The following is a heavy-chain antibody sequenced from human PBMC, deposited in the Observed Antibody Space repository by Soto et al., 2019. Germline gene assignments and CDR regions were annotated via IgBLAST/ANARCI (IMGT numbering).Heavy chain of an antibody. J-gene: IGHJ4*02. Sequence: EVQLLESGGGLVQPGGSLRLSCAASGFTFNNYAMTWVRQAPGKGLEWVSAISGGGDTTSYADSVKGRFTVTRDGSKNPLYLQMSSLRAEDTALYYCAKGRGGSGSLTPRVDFWGQGNLVTVSS. CDR3: AKGRGGSGSLTPRVDF. CDR1: GFTFNNYA. V-gene: IGHV3-23*01. D-gene: IGHD3-10*01. CDR2: ISGGGDTT.